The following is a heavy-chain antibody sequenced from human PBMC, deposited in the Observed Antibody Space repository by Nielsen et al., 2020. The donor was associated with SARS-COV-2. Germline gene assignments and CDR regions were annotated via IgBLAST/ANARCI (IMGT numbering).Heavy chain of an antibody. V-gene: IGHV1-24*01. D-gene: IGHD5-24*01. CDR2: FDPEDGET. J-gene: IGHJ5*02. CDR1: GYTLTELS. Sequence: ASVKVSCKVSGYTLTELSMHWVRQAPGKGLEWMGGFDPEDGETIYAQKFQGRVTMTEDTSTDIAYMELSSLRSEDTAVYYCATSPPMATNPGWFDPWGQGTLVTVSS. CDR3: ATSPPMATNPGWFDP.